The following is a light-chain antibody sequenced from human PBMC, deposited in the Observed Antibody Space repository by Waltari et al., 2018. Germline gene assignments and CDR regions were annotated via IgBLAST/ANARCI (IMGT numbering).Light chain of an antibody. CDR3: QSYDSSLSGPVV. CDR1: RSNIGAVYD. J-gene: IGLJ2*01. V-gene: IGLV1-40*01. Sequence: QSVLTQPPSVSGAPGQPVTIPCTGSRSNIGAVYDVHWYQQVPGTAPKLLIFRNNNRPSGVPDRFSGSKSGTSASLAITGLRAEDEAYYYCQSYDSSLSGPVVFGGGTRLIVL. CDR2: RNN.